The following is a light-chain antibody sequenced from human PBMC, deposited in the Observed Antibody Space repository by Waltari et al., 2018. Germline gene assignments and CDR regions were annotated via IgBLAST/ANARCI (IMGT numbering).Light chain of an antibody. CDR3: QQYFRVPLT. CDR1: QSVLYSSTNNNY. J-gene: IGKJ4*01. CDR2: WAS. Sequence: DIVMTQSPDSLAVSLGERATLTCKSSQSVLYSSTNNNYLSWYQQKPGQPPKLLIYWASTRESGVPDRFSGSGSGTDFTLTISSLQAEDVAVYYCQQYFRVPLTFGGGTRIEIK. V-gene: IGKV4-1*01.